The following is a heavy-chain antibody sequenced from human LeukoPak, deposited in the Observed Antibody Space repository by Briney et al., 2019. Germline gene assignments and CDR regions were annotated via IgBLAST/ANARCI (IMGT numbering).Heavy chain of an antibody. CDR2: INHSGST. Sequence: PSETLSLTCAVYGGSFSGYYWSWIRQPPGKGLEWIGEINHSGSTNYNPSLKSRVTISVDTSKNQFSLKLSSVTAADTAVYYCTRGCYHPWNYFDYWGQGTLVTVSS. CDR3: TRGCYHPWNYFDY. J-gene: IGHJ4*02. V-gene: IGHV4-34*01. D-gene: IGHD2-15*01. CDR1: GGSFSGYY.